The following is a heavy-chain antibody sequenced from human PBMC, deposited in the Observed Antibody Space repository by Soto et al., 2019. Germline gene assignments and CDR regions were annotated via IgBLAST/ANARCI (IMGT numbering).Heavy chain of an antibody. CDR3: TKTSGYYQYYFDY. CDR1: VFTFSSYS. V-gene: IGHV3-21*01. Sequence: GGSLRLSCAASVFTFSSYSMNWVRQAPGKGLEWVSSISSSSSYIYYADSVKGRFTISRDNTKNSLYLQMNSLRAEDTAVYYCTKTSGYYQYYFDYWGQGTLVTVSS. J-gene: IGHJ4*02. D-gene: IGHD3-22*01. CDR2: ISSSSSYI.